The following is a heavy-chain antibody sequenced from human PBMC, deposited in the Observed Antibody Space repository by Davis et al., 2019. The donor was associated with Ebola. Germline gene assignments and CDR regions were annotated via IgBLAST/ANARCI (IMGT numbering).Heavy chain of an antibody. CDR3: AKDQHTELFYYYYGMDV. D-gene: IGHD1-1*01. CDR2: IPYDGKDI. J-gene: IGHJ6*02. Sequence: GESLKISCVVSGFIFKTYTMHWVRQAPGKGLEWVAVIPYDGKDISYAESVRGRFTISRDNSKNTLHLQMNSLRAEDTAVYYCAKDQHTELFYYYYGMDVWGQGTTVTVSS. V-gene: IGHV3-30*04. CDR1: GFIFKTYT.